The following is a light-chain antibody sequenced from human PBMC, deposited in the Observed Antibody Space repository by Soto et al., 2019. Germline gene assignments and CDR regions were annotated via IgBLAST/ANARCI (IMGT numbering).Light chain of an antibody. CDR3: RSYTSSSPLLV. CDR1: SSDGGGYNY. CDR2: DVS. J-gene: IGLJ1*01. Sequence: QSALTQPASVSASPGQSITISCTGTSSDGGGYNYVSWYQQHPGKAPKLMIYDVSNRPSGVSNRFSGSKSGNTASLTISGLQAEDGADYYCRSYTSSSPLLVFGTGTKLTVL. V-gene: IGLV2-14*01.